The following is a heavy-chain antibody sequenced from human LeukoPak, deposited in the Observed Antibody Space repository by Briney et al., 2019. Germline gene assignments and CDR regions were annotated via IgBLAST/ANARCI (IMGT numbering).Heavy chain of an antibody. J-gene: IGHJ4*02. CDR2: ISSDGSST. V-gene: IGHV3-74*03. Sequence: PGGSLRLSCAASGFTFRSHWMHWVRQTPGKGLVWVSRISSDGSSTTYADSVKGRFTISRDNAKNTLYLQMNNLRAEDTAMYYCARDQRVTGRPDIDYWGQGTQVIVSS. CDR3: ARDQRVTGRPDIDY. D-gene: IGHD6-6*01. CDR1: GFTFRSHW.